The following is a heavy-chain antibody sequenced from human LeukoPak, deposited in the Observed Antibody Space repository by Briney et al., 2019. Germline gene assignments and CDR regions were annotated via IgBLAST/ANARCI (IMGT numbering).Heavy chain of an antibody. J-gene: IGHJ4*02. CDR1: GFNFRDYC. CDR3: ARDLGAASFDY. CDR2: ITSSSNYM. D-gene: IGHD1-26*01. V-gene: IGHV3-21*01. Sequence: GSPRLSCSASGFNFRDYCMNLVRPAPGKGPEWVSSITSSSNYMFYAGSVKGRFTISRDNAKNSLYLQMNSLRAGDTAVYYCARDLGAASFDYWGQGTLVTVSS.